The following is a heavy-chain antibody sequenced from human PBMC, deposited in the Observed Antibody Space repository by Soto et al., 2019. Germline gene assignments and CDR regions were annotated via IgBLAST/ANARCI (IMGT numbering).Heavy chain of an antibody. Sequence: QVQLVQSGAEVKKPGSSVKVSCKASGGTFRSYTISWVRQAPGQGLEWMGRIIPILGIANYAQKFQGRVTITADKSTSTAYMELSSLRSEDTAVYYCARDRGDSSGWYDYWGQGTLVTISS. D-gene: IGHD6-19*01. V-gene: IGHV1-69*08. J-gene: IGHJ4*02. CDR1: GGTFRSYT. CDR3: ARDRGDSSGWYDY. CDR2: IIPILGIA.